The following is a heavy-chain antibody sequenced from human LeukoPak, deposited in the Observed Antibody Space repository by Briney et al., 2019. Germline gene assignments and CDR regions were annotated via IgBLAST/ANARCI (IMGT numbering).Heavy chain of an antibody. V-gene: IGHV4-59*01. J-gene: IGHJ6*02. CDR3: ARSVPREGSPQTPYYYYYGMDV. CDR2: IYYSGST. CDR1: GGSISSYY. Sequence: SETLSLTCTVSGGSISSYYWSWIRQPPGKGLEWIGYIYYSGSTNYNPSHKSRVTISVDTSKNQFSLKLSSVTAADTAVYYCARSVPREGSPQTPYYYYYGMDVWGQGTTVTVSS.